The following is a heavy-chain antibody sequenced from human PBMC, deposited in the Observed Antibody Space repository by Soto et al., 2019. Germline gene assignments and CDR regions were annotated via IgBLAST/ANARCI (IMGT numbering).Heavy chain of an antibody. D-gene: IGHD6-19*01. J-gene: IGHJ4*02. Sequence: QVQLVESGGGVVQPGRSLRLSCAASGFTFSSYAMHWVRQAPGKGLEWVAVISYDGSNKYYADSVKGRFTISRDNSKNTLYLQMNGLRAEDTAVYYCARHGRVGQWLAFDYWGQGTLVTVSS. CDR1: GFTFSSYA. CDR2: ISYDGSNK. V-gene: IGHV3-30-3*01. CDR3: ARHGRVGQWLAFDY.